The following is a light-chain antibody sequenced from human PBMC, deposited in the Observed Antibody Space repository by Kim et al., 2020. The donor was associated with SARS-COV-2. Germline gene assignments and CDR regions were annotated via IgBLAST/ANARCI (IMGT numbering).Light chain of an antibody. V-gene: IGKV3-11*01. CDR1: QSVSTY. CDR2: DSS. CDR3: QQRSDWPPLT. Sequence: APGESATLSCRASQSVSTYLAWYQQKPGQAPRLLIYDSSTRAPGIPARFVGSGSGTDFTLTITSLDPEDFAVYYCQQRSDWPPLTFGGGTKVDIK. J-gene: IGKJ4*01.